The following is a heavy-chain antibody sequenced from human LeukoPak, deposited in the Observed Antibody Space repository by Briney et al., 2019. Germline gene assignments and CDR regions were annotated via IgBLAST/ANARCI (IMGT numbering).Heavy chain of an antibody. D-gene: IGHD1-26*01. Sequence: SETLSLTCAVYGGSFSGYYWSWIRQPPGKGLEWIGEINHSGSTNYNPSLKSRVTISVDTSKNQFSLKLSSVTAADTAVYYCARHSPSGSYSYWGQGTLVTVSS. CDR3: ARHSPSGSYSY. CDR2: INHSGST. CDR1: GGSFSGYY. V-gene: IGHV4-34*01. J-gene: IGHJ4*02.